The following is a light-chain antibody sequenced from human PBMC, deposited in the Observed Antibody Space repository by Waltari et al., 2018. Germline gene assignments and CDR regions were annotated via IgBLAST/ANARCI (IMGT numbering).Light chain of an antibody. CDR1: SSDVGAYNE. CDR2: AVT. J-gene: IGLJ3*02. CDR3: CSYAVTSWV. Sequence: QSALTQPRSVSGSPGQSVTISCTGSSSDVGAYNEVSWYQQHPGRAPKLMIYAVTERPSGVPDRFSGSKSGNTASLTISGLQAEDEADYYCCSYAVTSWVFGGGTKVTVL. V-gene: IGLV2-11*01.